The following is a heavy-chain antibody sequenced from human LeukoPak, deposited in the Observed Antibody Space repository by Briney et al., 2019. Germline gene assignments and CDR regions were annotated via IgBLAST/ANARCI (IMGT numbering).Heavy chain of an antibody. CDR3: ARDYPDFDS. CDR1: GFTFSTYA. CDR2: ISATGGTT. Sequence: LSGGSLRLXCAASGFTFSTYAMTWVRQTPGRGLEWVSGISATGGTTYYADSVKGRFTISRDNSKNTLYLQMNSLRAEDTALYYCARDYPDFDSWGQGTLVTVSS. J-gene: IGHJ4*02. V-gene: IGHV3-23*01.